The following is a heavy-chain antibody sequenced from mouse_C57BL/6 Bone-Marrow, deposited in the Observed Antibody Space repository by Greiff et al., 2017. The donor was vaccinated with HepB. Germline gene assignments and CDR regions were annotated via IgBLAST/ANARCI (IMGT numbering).Heavy chain of an antibody. CDR2: IYPRSGNT. Sequence: VQLKESGAELARPGASVKLSCKVSGYTFTSYGISWVKQRTGQGLEWIGEIYPRSGNTYYNEKFKGKATLTADKSSSTAYMELRSLTSEDSAVYFCARDGLLRYPYWGQGTTLTVSS. V-gene: IGHV1-81*01. CDR3: ARDGLLRYPY. J-gene: IGHJ2*01. CDR1: GYTFTSYG. D-gene: IGHD1-1*01.